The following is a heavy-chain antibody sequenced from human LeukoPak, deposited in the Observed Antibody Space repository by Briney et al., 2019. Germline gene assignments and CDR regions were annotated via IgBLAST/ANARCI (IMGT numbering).Heavy chain of an antibody. Sequence: PSETLSLTCTVSGGSISSYYWSWIRQRPGKGLEWIGYIYYSGSTNYNPSLKSRVTISVDTSKNQFSLKLSSLTAADTAVYYCARERFGEFDYRGQGTLVTVSS. CDR3: ARERFGEFDY. D-gene: IGHD3-10*01. CDR1: GGSISSYY. J-gene: IGHJ4*02. V-gene: IGHV4-59*01. CDR2: IYYSGST.